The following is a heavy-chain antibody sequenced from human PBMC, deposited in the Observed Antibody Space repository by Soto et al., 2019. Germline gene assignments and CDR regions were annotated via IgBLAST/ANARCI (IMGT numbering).Heavy chain of an antibody. D-gene: IGHD2-2*01. Sequence: GGSLRLSCAASVFTFSSYGMHWVRQAPGKGLEWVAVIWYDGSNKYYADSVKGRFTISRDNSKNTLYLQMNSLRAEDTAVYYCARGPLYCSSTSCYEAAPHYYGSGSYTRGGTFDYWGQGTLVTVSS. J-gene: IGHJ4*02. CDR2: IWYDGSNK. CDR1: VFTFSSYG. CDR3: ARGPLYCSSTSCYEAAPHYYGSGSYTRGGTFDY. V-gene: IGHV3-33*01.